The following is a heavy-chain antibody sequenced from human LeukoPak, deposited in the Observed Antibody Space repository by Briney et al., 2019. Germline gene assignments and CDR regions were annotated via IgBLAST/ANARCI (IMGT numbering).Heavy chain of an antibody. CDR3: ARGDIVVVPAAVFDI. CDR1: GGSFSGYY. V-gene: IGHV4-34*01. D-gene: IGHD2-2*01. Sequence: LETLSLTCAVYGGSFSGYYWSWIRQPPGKGLEWIGETNHSGSTNYNPSLKSRVTISVDTSKNQFSLKLSSVTAADTAVYYCARGDIVVVPAAVFDIWGQGTMVTVSS. CDR2: TNHSGST. J-gene: IGHJ3*02.